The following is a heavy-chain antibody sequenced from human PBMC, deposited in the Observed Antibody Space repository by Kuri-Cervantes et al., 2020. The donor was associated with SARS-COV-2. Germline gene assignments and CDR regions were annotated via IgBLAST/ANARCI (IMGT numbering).Heavy chain of an antibody. CDR3: AKDQWELLGGGY. Sequence: GESLKISCAASGFTFSSYDMSWVRQAPGKGLEWVSAISGSGGSTYYADPVKGRFTISRDNSKNTLYLQMNSLRAEDTAVYYCAKDQWELLGGGYWGQGTLVTVSS. CDR1: GFTFSSYD. CDR2: ISGSGGST. J-gene: IGHJ4*02. D-gene: IGHD1-26*01. V-gene: IGHV3-23*01.